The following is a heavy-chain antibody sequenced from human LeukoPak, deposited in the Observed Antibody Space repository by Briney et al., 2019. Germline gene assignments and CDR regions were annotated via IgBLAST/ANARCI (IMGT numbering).Heavy chain of an antibody. D-gene: IGHD6-6*01. CDR3: ARHWRLAARPVVDYTDV. J-gene: IGHJ6*03. CDR1: GGSISSSSYY. CDR2: IYYSGTT. Sequence: SETLSLTCTVSGGSISSSSYYWGWVRQPPEKGLEWIGSIYYSGTTYYNPSLGSRVTMSVDTSKNQFTLKLTSVTAADTAVYYCARHWRLAARPVVDYTDVWGKGTTVTVSS. V-gene: IGHV4-39*01.